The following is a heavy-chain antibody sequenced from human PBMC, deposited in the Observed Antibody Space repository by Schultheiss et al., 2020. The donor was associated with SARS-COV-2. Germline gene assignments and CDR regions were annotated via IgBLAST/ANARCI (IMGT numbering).Heavy chain of an antibody. CDR2: IWYDGSNK. V-gene: IGHV3-30*07. Sequence: GGSLRLSCVASGFTFSSYAMHWVRQTPDKGLEWVAVIWYDGSNKYYADFVKGRFTISRDNSKNTLYLQMNSLRAEDTAVYYCAREWQWLVDPGSGMDVWGQGTTVTVSS. CDR1: GFTFSSYA. J-gene: IGHJ6*02. D-gene: IGHD6-19*01. CDR3: AREWQWLVDPGSGMDV.